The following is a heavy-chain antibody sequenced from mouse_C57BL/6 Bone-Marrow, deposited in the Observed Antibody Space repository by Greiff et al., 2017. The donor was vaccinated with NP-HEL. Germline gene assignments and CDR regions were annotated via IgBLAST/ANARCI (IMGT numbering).Heavy chain of an antibody. D-gene: IGHD2-4*01. Sequence: EVQRVESGGDLVKPGGSLKLSCAASGFTFSSYGMSWVRQTPDKRLEWVATISSGGSYTYYPDSVTGRFTISRDNAKNTLYLQKSSLKSGDTAMYFWANDYVTTWFAYWGQGTLVTVSA. J-gene: IGHJ3*01. CDR3: ANDYVTTWFAY. CDR2: ISSGGSYT. V-gene: IGHV5-6*01. CDR1: GFTFSSYG.